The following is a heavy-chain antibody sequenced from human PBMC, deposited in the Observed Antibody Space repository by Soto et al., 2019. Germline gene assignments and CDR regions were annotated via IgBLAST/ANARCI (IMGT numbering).Heavy chain of an antibody. Sequence: GGSLRLSCAASGFTFSSYAMSWVRQAPGKGLEWVSAISSSGGSTYYADSVKGRFTISRDNSKNTLYLQMNSLRAEDTAVYNCAKDEVRTAAGKYWGQGTLVTVSS. J-gene: IGHJ4*02. D-gene: IGHD6-13*01. V-gene: IGHV3-23*01. CDR1: GFTFSSYA. CDR2: ISSSGGST. CDR3: AKDEVRTAAGKY.